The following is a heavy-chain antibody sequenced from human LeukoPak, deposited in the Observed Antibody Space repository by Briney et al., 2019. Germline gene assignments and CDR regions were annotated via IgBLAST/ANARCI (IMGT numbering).Heavy chain of an antibody. CDR1: GYTFTSYG. CDR3: ARDDYGDYGATPLDY. J-gene: IGHJ4*02. CDR2: ISAYNGNT. D-gene: IGHD4-17*01. V-gene: IGHV1-18*01. Sequence: GALVKVSCKASGYTFTSYGISWVRQAPGQGLEWMAWISAYNGNTNYAQKLQGRVTMTTDTSTSTAYMELRSLRSDDTAVYYCARDDYGDYGATPLDYWGQGTLVTVSS.